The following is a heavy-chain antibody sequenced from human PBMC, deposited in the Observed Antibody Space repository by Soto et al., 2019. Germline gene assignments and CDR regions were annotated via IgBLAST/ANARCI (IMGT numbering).Heavy chain of an antibody. D-gene: IGHD3-22*01. J-gene: IGHJ5*02. CDR3: AGSAPILVVNTDA. Sequence: GGSLRLSCAASGFTFSSYAMHWVRQAPGKGLEWVAVISYDGSNKYYADSVKGRFTISRDNSKNTLYLQMNSLRAEDTAVYYCAGSAPILVVNTDAWGQGTLVTVSS. CDR2: ISYDGSNK. CDR1: GFTFSSYA. V-gene: IGHV3-30-3*01.